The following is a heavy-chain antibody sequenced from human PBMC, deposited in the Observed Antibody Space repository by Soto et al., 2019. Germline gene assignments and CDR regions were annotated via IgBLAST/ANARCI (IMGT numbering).Heavy chain of an antibody. J-gene: IGHJ4*02. CDR1: GYIIKNYW. D-gene: IGHD3-16*01. CDR3: FRGGVTSRTFDS. Sequence: PGESLKISCKASGYIIKNYWIGWVRQMPGRGLEWKGIIFPDASDTRYSPSFQGHVTISVDKSISTAYVQWSSLKASDSAIYYCFRGGVTSRTFDSWGQGTLVTVSS. CDR2: IFPDASDT. V-gene: IGHV5-51*01.